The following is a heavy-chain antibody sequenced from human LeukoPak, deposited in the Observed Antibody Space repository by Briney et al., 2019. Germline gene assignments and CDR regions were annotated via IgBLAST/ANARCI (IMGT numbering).Heavy chain of an antibody. D-gene: IGHD3-3*01. CDR1: GFTFSSYW. Sequence: GGSLRLSCAASGFTFSSYWMHWVRQAPGKGLVWVSRISSDGSSTSYADSVKGRFTISRDNAKNTLSLQMNSLRAEDTAVYYCARSINYDLFDLWAVAPWSLSPQ. J-gene: IGHJ2*01. V-gene: IGHV3-74*01. CDR2: ISSDGSST. CDR3: ARSINYDLFDL.